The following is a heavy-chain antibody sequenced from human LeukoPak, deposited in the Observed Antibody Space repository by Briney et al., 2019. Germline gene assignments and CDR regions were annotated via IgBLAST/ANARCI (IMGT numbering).Heavy chain of an antibody. CDR1: GFTFSSYA. CDR2: ISGSGGST. J-gene: IGHJ4*02. Sequence: GGSLRLSCAASGFTFSSYAMSLVRQAPGKGLEWVSAISGSGGSTYYADSVKGRFTISRGNSKNTLYLQMNSLRAEDTAVYYCAKNQLVTVYFDYWGQGTLVTVSS. CDR3: AKNQLVTVYFDY. D-gene: IGHD6-13*01. V-gene: IGHV3-23*01.